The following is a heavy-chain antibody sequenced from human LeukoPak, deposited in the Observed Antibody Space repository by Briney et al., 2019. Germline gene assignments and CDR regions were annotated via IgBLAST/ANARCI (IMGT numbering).Heavy chain of an antibody. Sequence: GGSLRLSCAASGFTFNGYTMNWVRQAPGKGLAWVSSISGSSIYIYYADSVKGRFTISRDNAKNSLYLEMNSLRAGDTAVYYCAAAGTVGGDYFDYWGQGTLVTVSS. V-gene: IGHV3-21*01. CDR2: ISGSSIYI. J-gene: IGHJ4*02. CDR1: GFTFNGYT. CDR3: AAAGTVGGDYFDY. D-gene: IGHD6-13*01.